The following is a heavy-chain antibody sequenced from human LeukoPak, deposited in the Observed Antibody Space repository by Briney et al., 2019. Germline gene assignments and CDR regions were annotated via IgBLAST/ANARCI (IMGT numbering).Heavy chain of an antibody. Sequence: GASVKVSCKASGYTFTSYYMHWVRQAPGQGLEWMGIINPSGGSTSYAQKFQGRVTMTRDMSTSTVYMELSSLRSEDTAVYYCARAMRGDYAYYYYYYYMDVWGKGTTVTVSS. CDR1: GYTFTSYY. D-gene: IGHD4-17*01. CDR2: INPSGGST. V-gene: IGHV1-46*01. J-gene: IGHJ6*03. CDR3: ARAMRGDYAYYYYYYYMDV.